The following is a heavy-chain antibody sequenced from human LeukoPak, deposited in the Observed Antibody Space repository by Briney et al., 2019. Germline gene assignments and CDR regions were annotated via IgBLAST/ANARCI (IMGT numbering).Heavy chain of an antibody. D-gene: IGHD3-22*01. CDR2: ISWNSGSI. CDR3: ARSSGYEGFDY. V-gene: IGHV3-9*01. CDR1: GFTFDDYA. Sequence: GRSLRLSCAASGFTFDDYAMHWVRQAPGKGLEWVSGISWNSGSIGYADSVKGRFTISRDNAKNFLYLQMNSLRAEDTALYYCARSSGYEGFDYWGQGTLVTVSS. J-gene: IGHJ4*02.